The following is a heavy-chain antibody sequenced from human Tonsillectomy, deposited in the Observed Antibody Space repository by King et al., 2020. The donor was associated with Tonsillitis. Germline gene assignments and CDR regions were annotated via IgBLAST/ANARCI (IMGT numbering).Heavy chain of an antibody. CDR1: GGSFSTYY. CDR3: ARGSLTIFGVAPHY. J-gene: IGHJ4*02. V-gene: IGHV4-34*01. Sequence: VQLQQWGAGLLKPSETLSLTCAVYGGSFSTYYWSWIRQPPGKGLEWIGEINHSGSTHYNPSLKSRVNISVETSKNQFSLKVSSVTAADTALYYCARGSLTIFGVAPHYWGQGTLVTVSS. D-gene: IGHD3-3*01. CDR2: INHSGST.